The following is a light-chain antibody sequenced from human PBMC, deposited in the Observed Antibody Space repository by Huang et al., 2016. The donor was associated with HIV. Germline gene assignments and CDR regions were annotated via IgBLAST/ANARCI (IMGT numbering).Light chain of an antibody. CDR1: QDISNY. CDR2: DGS. J-gene: IGKJ2*01. Sequence: DIQMTQSPSSLSASLGDGVTITCQASQDISNYLNWYQQRPGKAPKLLIYDGSSLEAGVPSRFSGSLSGTDFTLTINNLHPEDFATYYCQQYDNLPYTFGQGTKLEMK. CDR3: QQYDNLPYT. V-gene: IGKV1-33*01.